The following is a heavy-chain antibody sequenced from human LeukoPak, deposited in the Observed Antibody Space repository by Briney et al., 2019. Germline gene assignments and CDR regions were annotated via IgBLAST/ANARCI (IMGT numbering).Heavy chain of an antibody. CDR3: ARDPGIAVAEWDY. CDR2: IRYDGSNK. Sequence: PGGSLRLSCAASGFTFSSYGMHWVRQAPGKGLEWVAFIRYDGSNKYYADSVKGRFTISRDNSKNTLYLQMNSLRAEDTAVYYCARDPGIAVAEWDYWGQGTLVTVSS. D-gene: IGHD6-19*01. V-gene: IGHV3-30*02. J-gene: IGHJ4*02. CDR1: GFTFSSYG.